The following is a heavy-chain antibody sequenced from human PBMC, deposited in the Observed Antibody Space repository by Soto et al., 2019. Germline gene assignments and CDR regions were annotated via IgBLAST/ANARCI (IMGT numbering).Heavy chain of an antibody. Sequence: QVQLVQSGAEVKKPGASVKVSCKASGYTFTSYGISWVRQAPGQGLEWMGWISAYNGNTNYAQKLQGRVTMTTDTSPSTAYMELRSRRSDDTAVYYCARAQGAGGGYYYGMDVWGQGTTVTVSS. CDR3: ARAQGAGGGYYYGMDV. CDR2: ISAYNGNT. J-gene: IGHJ6*02. CDR1: GYTFTSYG. V-gene: IGHV1-18*01. D-gene: IGHD3-16*01.